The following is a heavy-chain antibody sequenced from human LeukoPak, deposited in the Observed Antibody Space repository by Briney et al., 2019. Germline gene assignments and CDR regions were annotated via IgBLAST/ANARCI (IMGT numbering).Heavy chain of an antibody. CDR3: ARGSTYDFWSGDALDV. D-gene: IGHD3-3*01. CDR2: ISGSAEKT. Sequence: PGGSLRLSCAASGFAFSSHAMTWVRQAPGKGLEWVSSISGSAEKTYYADSVKGRFTISRDSSQKILNLQMKNLRVVDTAIYYCARGSTYDFWSGDALDVWGQGTMVTVSS. J-gene: IGHJ3*01. CDR1: GFAFSSHA. V-gene: IGHV3-23*01.